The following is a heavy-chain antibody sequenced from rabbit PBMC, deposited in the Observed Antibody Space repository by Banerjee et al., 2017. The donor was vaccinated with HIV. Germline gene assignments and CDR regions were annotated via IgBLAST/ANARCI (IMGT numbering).Heavy chain of an antibody. J-gene: IGHJ4*01. V-gene: IGHV1S47*01. Sequence: EESGGDLVKPGASLTLTCKASGFDFSGNAVCWVRQAPGKGLEWIASIYGGDSGSTYYASWVNGRFTTSRSTSLGTVTLQMTSLTDADTATYFCARGAGSNVYRLNLWGPGTLVTVS. CDR1: GFDFSGNA. CDR2: IYGGDSGST. CDR3: ARGAGSNVYRLNL. D-gene: IGHD4-2*01.